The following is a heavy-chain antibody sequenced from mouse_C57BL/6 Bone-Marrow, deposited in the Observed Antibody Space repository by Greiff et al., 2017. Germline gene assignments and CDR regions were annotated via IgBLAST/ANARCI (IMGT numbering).Heavy chain of an antibody. D-gene: IGHD2-1*01. CDR2: IRNKANGYTT. Sequence: EVQRVESGGGLVQPGGSLSLSCAASGFTFTDYYMSWVRQPPGKALEWLGFIRNKANGYTTEYSASVKGRFTISRDNSQSILYLQMNALRAEDSATYYCARYGNYWYFDVWGTGTTVTVSS. J-gene: IGHJ1*03. CDR3: ARYGNYWYFDV. CDR1: GFTFTDYY. V-gene: IGHV7-3*01.